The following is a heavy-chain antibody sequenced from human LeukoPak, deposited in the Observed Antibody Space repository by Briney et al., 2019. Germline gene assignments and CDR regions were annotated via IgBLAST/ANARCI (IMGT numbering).Heavy chain of an antibody. Sequence: ETLSLTCAVYGGSFSGYYWSWVRQAPGKGLEWVSVIYSGGSTYYADSVKGRFTISRDNSKNTLYLQMNSLRAEDTAVYYCARDLFGVTTTYYYYGMDVWGQGTTVTVSS. J-gene: IGHJ6*02. CDR2: IYSGGST. CDR3: ARDLFGVTTTYYYYGMDV. D-gene: IGHD4-17*01. CDR1: GGSFSGYY. V-gene: IGHV3-53*01.